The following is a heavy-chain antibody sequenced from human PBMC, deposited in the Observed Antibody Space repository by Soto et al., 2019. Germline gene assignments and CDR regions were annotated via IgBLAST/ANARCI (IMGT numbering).Heavy chain of an antibody. CDR3: ARAMTPGAFDI. J-gene: IGHJ3*02. CDR2: IYYSGGT. CDR1: GGSINNYY. V-gene: IGHV4-59*01. Sequence: PSETLSLTCTVSGGSINNYYWSWIRQPPGKGLECIGYIYYSGGTSYDPSLQSRVTISVDTSKNQFSLKLSSVTAADTAVYYCARAMTPGAFDIWGQGTMVTVSS.